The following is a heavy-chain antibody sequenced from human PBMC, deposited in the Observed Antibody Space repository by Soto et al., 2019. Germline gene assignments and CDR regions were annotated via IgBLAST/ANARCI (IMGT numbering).Heavy chain of an antibody. J-gene: IGHJ6*02. D-gene: IGHD6-19*01. V-gene: IGHV3-23*01. Sequence: EVQLLESGGGLVQPGGSLRLSCAASGFTFSTYAMSWVGQAPGKGLEWVSSISGSGGSTLYADSVKGRITISRDNSKNTLYLQMNSLRAEDTAVYYCAKGRAPSGWYPPYYYGMDVWGLGTTVTVSS. CDR1: GFTFSTYA. CDR3: AKGRAPSGWYPPYYYGMDV. CDR2: ISGSGGST.